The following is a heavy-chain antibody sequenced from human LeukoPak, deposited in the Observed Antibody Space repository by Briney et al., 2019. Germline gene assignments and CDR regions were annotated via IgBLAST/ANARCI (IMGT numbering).Heavy chain of an antibody. V-gene: IGHV3-30-3*01. J-gene: IGHJ4*02. Sequence: GGSLRLSCAASGFTFSSYAMHWVRQAPGKGLEWVAVISYDGSNKYYADSVKGRFTISRDNSKNTLYLQMNSLRAEDTAVYYCARDTRLAYFDYRDQGTLVTVSS. CDR3: ARDTRLAYFDY. CDR2: ISYDGSNK. CDR1: GFTFSSYA.